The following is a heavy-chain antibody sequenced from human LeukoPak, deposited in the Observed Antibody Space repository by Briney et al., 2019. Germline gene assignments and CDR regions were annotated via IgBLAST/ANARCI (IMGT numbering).Heavy chain of an antibody. V-gene: IGHV3-20*04. CDR2: INWNGGST. CDR1: GFTFDDYG. D-gene: IGHD1/OR15-1a*01. J-gene: IGHJ6*03. CDR3: ARSIGTYYYYYYMDV. Sequence: PGGSLRLSCAASGFTFDDYGMSWVRQAPGKGLEWVSGINWNGGSTGYADSVKGRFTISRGNAKNSLYLQMNSLRAEDTALYYCARSIGTYYYYYYMDVWGKGTTVTISS.